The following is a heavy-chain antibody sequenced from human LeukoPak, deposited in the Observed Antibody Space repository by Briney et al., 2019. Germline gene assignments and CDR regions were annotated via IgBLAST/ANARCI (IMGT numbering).Heavy chain of an antibody. CDR2: ISSSSSYI. CDR1: GFTFSSYS. D-gene: IGHD4-17*01. Sequence: GGPLRLSCAASGFTFSSYSMNWVRQAPGKGLEWVSSISSSSSYIYYADSVKGRFTISRDNAKNSLYLQMNSLRAEDTAVYYCASSMTTVTTFDYWGQGTLVTVSS. J-gene: IGHJ4*02. V-gene: IGHV3-21*01. CDR3: ASSMTTVTTFDY.